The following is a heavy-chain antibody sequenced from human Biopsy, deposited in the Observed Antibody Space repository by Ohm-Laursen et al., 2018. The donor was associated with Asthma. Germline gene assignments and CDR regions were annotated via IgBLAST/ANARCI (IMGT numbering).Heavy chain of an antibody. D-gene: IGHD2/OR15-2a*01. CDR1: GASVSIGRFY. J-gene: IGHJ4*02. Sequence: TLSLTCSVSGASVSIGRFYWTWIRHYPGKGLEWIGYIHYTGSTHYMSSLKSRVSVSIDTSKKQFSLNVTSVTAADSAVYFCARARRYCNRDCHGWNFDLGGQGTPVTVSS. CDR2: IHYTGST. V-gene: IGHV4-31*03. CDR3: ARARRYCNRDCHGWNFDL.